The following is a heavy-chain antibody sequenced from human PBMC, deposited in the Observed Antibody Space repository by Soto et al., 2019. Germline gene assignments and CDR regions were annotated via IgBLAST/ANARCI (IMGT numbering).Heavy chain of an antibody. J-gene: IGHJ6*02. CDR2: ISGSGVST. CDR1: GFTFSSSA. V-gene: IGHV3-23*01. Sequence: EVHLLESGGGLVQPGGSLRLSCAGSGFTFSSSAMSWVRQAPGKGLEWVSAISGSGVSTYYGESVKGRFTISRDTSKNTLYLQMNSLRAEDTAVYYCYIMAFWGQGTTVTVSS. D-gene: IGHD3-16*01. CDR3: YIMAF.